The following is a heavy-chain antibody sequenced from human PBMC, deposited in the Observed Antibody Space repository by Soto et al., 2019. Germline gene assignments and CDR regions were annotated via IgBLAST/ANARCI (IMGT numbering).Heavy chain of an antibody. V-gene: IGHV3-30-3*01. CDR2: ISYDGSIK. CDR1: GFTFSSHS. D-gene: IGHD3-10*01. Sequence: ESVGGVVPPGRSLRLSCAASGFTFSSHSIQWVRQAPGKGLEWVAVISYDGSIKYYADSVKGRFTISRDNSKNTAYLQMNSLRAEDTAVFYCAREWSTSGDLDYWGQGTLVIVSS. CDR3: AREWSTSGDLDY. J-gene: IGHJ4*02.